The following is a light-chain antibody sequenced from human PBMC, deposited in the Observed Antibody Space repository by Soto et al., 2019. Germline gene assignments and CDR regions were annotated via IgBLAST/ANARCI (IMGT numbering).Light chain of an antibody. V-gene: IGKV1-9*01. CDR2: TAS. CDR1: QGINRD. CDR3: HQFNSYPLT. Sequence: DVQLPHSPSFLSASVGERVPITCRASQGINRDLAWYQQKPGEAPNLLIYTASTLHSGVPSRFSGSGSGTEFTLTISGLQPEDFATYYCHQFNSYPLTFGGGTKVDIK. J-gene: IGKJ4*01.